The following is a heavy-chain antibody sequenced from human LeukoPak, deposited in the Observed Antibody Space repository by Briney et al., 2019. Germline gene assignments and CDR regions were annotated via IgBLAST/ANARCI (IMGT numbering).Heavy chain of an antibody. CDR3: AKDINRITMIVVEGDAFDI. V-gene: IGHV3-23*01. CDR2: ISGSGGST. CDR1: GFTFSSYA. D-gene: IGHD3-22*01. Sequence: TGGSLRLSCAASGFTFSSYAMSWVRQAPGKGLEWVSAISGSGGSTYYADSVKGRFTISRDNSKNTLYLQMNSLRAEDTAVYYCAKDINRITMIVVEGDAFDIWGQGTMVTVSS. J-gene: IGHJ3*02.